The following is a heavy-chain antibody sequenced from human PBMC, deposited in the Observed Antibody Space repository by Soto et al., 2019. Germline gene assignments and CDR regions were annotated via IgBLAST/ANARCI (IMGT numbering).Heavy chain of an antibody. Sequence: ESGGGVVQPGRSLRLSCAASGFTFSSYGMHWVRQAPGKGLEWVAVIWYDGSNKYYADSVKGRFTISRDNSKNTLYLQMNSLRAEDTAVYYGARRYSSGRLDYWGQGTLVTVSS. CDR3: ARRYSSGRLDY. CDR1: GFTFSSYG. CDR2: IWYDGSNK. V-gene: IGHV3-33*01. J-gene: IGHJ4*02. D-gene: IGHD6-19*01.